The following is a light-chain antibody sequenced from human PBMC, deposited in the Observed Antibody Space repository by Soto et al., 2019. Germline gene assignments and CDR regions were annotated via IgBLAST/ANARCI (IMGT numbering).Light chain of an antibody. CDR3: TSYTSTSTLV. CDR2: EAA. Sequence: QSALTQPASVSGSPGQSITISCTGTSNDIGANNYVSWYQHHPGKAPKILIYEAANRPSGVSHRFSGSKSANTASLTISGLQAEDEADYFCTSYTSTSTLVFGGGTQPTVL. CDR1: SNDIGANNY. V-gene: IGLV2-14*01. J-gene: IGLJ2*01.